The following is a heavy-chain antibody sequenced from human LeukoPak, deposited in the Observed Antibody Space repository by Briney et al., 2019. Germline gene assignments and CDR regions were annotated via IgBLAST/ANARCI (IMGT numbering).Heavy chain of an antibody. CDR2: INPNSGGT. CDR3: ARQDSSGYFNWFDP. D-gene: IGHD3-22*01. J-gene: IGHJ5*02. V-gene: IGHV1-2*02. Sequence: ASVKVSCKASGYTFTGYYMHWVRQAPGQGLEWMGWINPNSGGTNYAQKFQGRVTMTRDTSISTAYMELSRLRSDDTAVYYCARQDSSGYFNWFDPWGQGTLVTVSS. CDR1: GYTFTGYY.